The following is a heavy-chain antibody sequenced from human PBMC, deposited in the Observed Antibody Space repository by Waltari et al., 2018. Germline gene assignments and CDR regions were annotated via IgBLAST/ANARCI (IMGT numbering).Heavy chain of an antibody. CDR2: IYTSGST. Sequence: QVQLQESGPGLVKPSETLSLTCTVSGGSISSYYWSWIRQPAGKGLEWIGRIYTSGSTNYNPSLNSLVTMSVATSKNQFSLKLSSVTAADTAVYYCARDDVEGRQLNYWGQGTLVTVSS. D-gene: IGHD5-18*01. V-gene: IGHV4-4*07. J-gene: IGHJ4*02. CDR1: GGSISSYY. CDR3: ARDDVEGRQLNY.